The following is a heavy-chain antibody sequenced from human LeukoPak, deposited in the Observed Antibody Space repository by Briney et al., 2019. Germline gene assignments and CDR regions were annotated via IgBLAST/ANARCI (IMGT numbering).Heavy chain of an antibody. CDR2: ISYSGRT. V-gene: IGHV4-39*07. CDR1: GGSISSSSYY. D-gene: IGHD4-17*01. Sequence: SETLSLTCTVSGGSISSSSYYWGWIRQPPGKGLEYIGRISYSGRTFYNPSLYSRVTISVDTSKNHFSLKLTSVTAADTAIYYCARGQTTVWSPFDNWGQGTLVTVSS. CDR3: ARGQTTVWSPFDN. J-gene: IGHJ4*02.